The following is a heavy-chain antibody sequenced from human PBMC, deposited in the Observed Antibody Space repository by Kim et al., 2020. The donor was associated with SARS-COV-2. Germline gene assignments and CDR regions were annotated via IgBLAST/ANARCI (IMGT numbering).Heavy chain of an antibody. CDR1: GGSISSSSYY. J-gene: IGHJ4*02. CDR3: ARVTLGVTGIYFDY. V-gene: IGHV4-39*01. Sequence: SETLSLTCTVSGGSISSSSYYWGWIRQPPGKGLEWIGSIYYSGSTYYNPSLKSRVTISVDTSKNQFSLKLSSVTAADTAVYYCARVTLGVTGIYFDYWGQGTLVTVSS. CDR2: IYYSGST. D-gene: IGHD3-10*01.